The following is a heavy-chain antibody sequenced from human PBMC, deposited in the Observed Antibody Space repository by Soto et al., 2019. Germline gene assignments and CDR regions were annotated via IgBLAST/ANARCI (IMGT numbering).Heavy chain of an antibody. CDR2: IDPSDSYT. D-gene: IGHD4-17*01. CDR1: GYSFASYW. J-gene: IGHJ6*02. V-gene: IGHV5-10-1*01. CDR3: ARRIIVSVRHDYGGNPDYYGMDV. Sequence: ESLKISCKGSGYSFASYWISRVSQMPGKGLEWMGRIDPSDSYTNYSPSFQGHVTISADKSISTAYLQWSSLKASDTAMYYCARRIIVSVRHDYGGNPDYYGMDVWGQGTTVTVSS.